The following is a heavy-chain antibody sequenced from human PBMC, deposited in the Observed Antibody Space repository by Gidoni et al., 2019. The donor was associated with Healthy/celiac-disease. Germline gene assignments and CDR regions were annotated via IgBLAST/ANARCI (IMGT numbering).Heavy chain of an antibody. CDR2: IKSRTDGGTT. V-gene: IGHV3-15*07. J-gene: IGHJ4*02. Sequence: EVQLVESGAVLVKPVGSLRLSCAASGFTFSNAWMNCVRHAPGKGLEWVSRIKSRTDGGTTDYAAPMKDRFTISRDDSKNTLYLQMNSLKTEDAAVYYCTTLLWFGWGQGTLVTVSS. CDR3: TTLLWFG. D-gene: IGHD3-10*01. CDR1: GFTFSNAW.